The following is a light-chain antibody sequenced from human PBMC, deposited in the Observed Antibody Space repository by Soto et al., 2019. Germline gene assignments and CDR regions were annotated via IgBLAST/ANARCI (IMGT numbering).Light chain of an antibody. CDR3: CSSAGSYTVV. Sequence: QSALTQPRSVSGSPGQSVTIYCTGTSSDVGGYNYVSWYQQHPGKAPKLMIYDVSKRPSGVPDRFSGSKSGNTASLPIYGLQAEDEAYYYCCSSAGSYTVVFGGGTKLTVL. J-gene: IGLJ2*01. CDR1: SSDVGGYNY. CDR2: DVS. V-gene: IGLV2-11*01.